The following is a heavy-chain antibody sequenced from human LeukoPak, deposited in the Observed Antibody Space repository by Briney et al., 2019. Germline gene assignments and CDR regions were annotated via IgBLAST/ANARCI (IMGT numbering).Heavy chain of an antibody. V-gene: IGHV4-39*07. CDR1: GGSISSSSYY. CDR2: IYYSGST. D-gene: IGHD1-26*01. CDR3: ARDGIVGQEGFDY. J-gene: IGHJ4*02. Sequence: PSETLSLTCTVSGGSISSSSYYWGWIRQPPGKGLEWIGSIYYSGSTYYNPSLKSRVTISVDTSKNQFSLKLSSVTAADTAVYYCARDGIVGQEGFDYWGQGTLVTVSS.